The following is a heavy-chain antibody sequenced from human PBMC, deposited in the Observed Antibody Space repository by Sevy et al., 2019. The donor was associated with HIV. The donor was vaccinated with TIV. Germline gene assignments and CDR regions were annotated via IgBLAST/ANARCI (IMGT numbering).Heavy chain of an antibody. J-gene: IGHJ3*01. CDR1: GYTFIAYY. CDR3: AVVTSRPPNWNDDSFDF. D-gene: IGHD1-1*01. V-gene: IGHV1-2*02. CDR2: INPRNGGT. Sequence: ASVKVSCRSSGYTFIAYYIHWVRQAPGQGLEWMGWINPRNGGTDYAPKFQGRVTLTTDTSINTSYMDLTRLTSDDTTVYYCAVVTSRPPNWNDDSFDFWGQGTMVTVSS.